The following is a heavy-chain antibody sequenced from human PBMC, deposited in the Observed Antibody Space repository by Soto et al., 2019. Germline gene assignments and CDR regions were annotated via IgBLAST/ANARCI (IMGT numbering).Heavy chain of an antibody. CDR2: ISTYNGNT. Sequence: QVQLVQSGGEVKKPGASVKVSCKASGYTFTTYGISWVRQAPGQGLEWMGWISTYNGNTNYAQKLQGRVTMTTDTATSTAYMELRSLRSDDTAVYYCPSFRFGPAHAFDIWGQGTMVTVSS. D-gene: IGHD3-10*01. J-gene: IGHJ3*02. V-gene: IGHV1-18*01. CDR1: GYTFTTYG. CDR3: PSFRFGPAHAFDI.